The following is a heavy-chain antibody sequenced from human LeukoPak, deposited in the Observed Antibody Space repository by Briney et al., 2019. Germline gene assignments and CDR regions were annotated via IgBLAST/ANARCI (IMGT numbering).Heavy chain of an antibody. Sequence: ASVKVSCKASGYTLTSYAMHWVRQAPGQRLEWMGWINAGNGNTKYSQKFQGRVTITRDTSASTAYMELSSLRSEDTAVYYCARGPRIAVAGAFDIRGQGTMVTVSS. V-gene: IGHV1-3*01. CDR3: ARGPRIAVAGAFDI. J-gene: IGHJ3*02. CDR1: GYTLTSYA. CDR2: INAGNGNT. D-gene: IGHD6-19*01.